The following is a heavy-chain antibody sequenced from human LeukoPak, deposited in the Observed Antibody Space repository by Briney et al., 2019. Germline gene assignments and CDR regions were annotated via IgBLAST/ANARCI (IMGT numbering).Heavy chain of an antibody. Sequence: GGSLRLSCAASGFTFSNYWMSWVRQAPGKGLEWVANIKPDGSEKYYVDSVKGRFTISRDNAKNSLYLQMNSLRAEDTAVYYCARGGAARNYYYTDVWGKGTTVTVSS. CDR1: GFTFSNYW. J-gene: IGHJ6*03. V-gene: IGHV3-7*01. CDR2: IKPDGSEK. D-gene: IGHD5-18*01. CDR3: ARGGAARNYYYTDV.